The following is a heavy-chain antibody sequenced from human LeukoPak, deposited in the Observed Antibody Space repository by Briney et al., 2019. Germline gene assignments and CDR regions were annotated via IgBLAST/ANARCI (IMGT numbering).Heavy chain of an antibody. D-gene: IGHD5-24*01. V-gene: IGHV1-69*04. CDR3: ARDEGMATISEFDY. CDR1: GYTFTGYY. Sequence: GASVKVSCKASGYTFTGYYMHWVRQAPGQGLEWMGRIIPILGIANYAQKFQGRVTITADKSTGTAYMELSSLRSEDTAVYYCARDEGMATISEFDYWGQGTLVTVSS. CDR2: IIPILGIA. J-gene: IGHJ4*02.